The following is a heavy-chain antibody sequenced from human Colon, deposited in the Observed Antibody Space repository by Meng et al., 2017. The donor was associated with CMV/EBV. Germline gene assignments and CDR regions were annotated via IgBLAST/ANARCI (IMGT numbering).Heavy chain of an antibody. D-gene: IGHD2-15*01. CDR3: ARLVVGDNDYFDY. V-gene: IGHV3-7*01. CDR2: IKQDGSEK. J-gene: IGHJ4*02. CDR1: RFTFSDNY. Sequence: GGSLRLSCAASRFTFSDNYMSWVRQAPGKGLEWVANIKQDGSEKFYVDSVKGRFTISRDNARKSLYLQMDNLRAEDTAVYYCARLVVGDNDYFDYWGQGTLVTVSS.